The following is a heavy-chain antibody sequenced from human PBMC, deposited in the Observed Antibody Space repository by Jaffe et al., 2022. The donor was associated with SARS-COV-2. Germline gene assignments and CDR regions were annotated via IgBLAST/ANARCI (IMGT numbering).Heavy chain of an antibody. CDR2: IYYSGST. Sequence: QVQLQESGPGLVKPSETLSLTCTVSGGSVSSGSYYWSWIRQPPGKGLEWIGYIYYSGSTNYNPSLKSRVTISVDTSKNQFSLKLSSVTAADTAVYYCARDTGYSGYDHEDYFDYWGQGTLVTVSS. CDR3: ARDTGYSGYDHEDYFDY. J-gene: IGHJ4*02. V-gene: IGHV4-61*01. CDR1: GGSVSSGSYY. D-gene: IGHD5-12*01.